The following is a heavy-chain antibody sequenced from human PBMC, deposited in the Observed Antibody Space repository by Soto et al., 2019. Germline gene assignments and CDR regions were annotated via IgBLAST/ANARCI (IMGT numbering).Heavy chain of an antibody. CDR2: FDPEDGET. CDR1: GYTLTELS. J-gene: IGHJ4*02. CDR3: ATSGFIGPTTSEEGY. Sequence: GASVKVSCKVSGYTLTELSMHWVRQAPGKGLEWMGGFDPEDGETIYAQKFQGRVTMTEDTSTDTAYMELSSLRSEDTAVYYCATSGFIGPTTSEEGYWGQGTLVTVSS. V-gene: IGHV1-24*01. D-gene: IGHD1-1*01.